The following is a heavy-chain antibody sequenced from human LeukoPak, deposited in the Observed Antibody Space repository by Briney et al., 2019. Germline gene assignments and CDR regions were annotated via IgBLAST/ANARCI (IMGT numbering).Heavy chain of an antibody. D-gene: IGHD3-3*01. CDR1: GGSISSGDYY. V-gene: IGHV4-30-4*01. Sequence: PSQTLSLTCTVSGGSISSGDYYWSWIRQPPGKGLEWIGYIYYSGSTYYNPSLKSRVTISVDTSKNQFSLKLSSVTAADTAVYYCARGRYYDFWSGRSSDAFDIWGQGTMVTVSS. CDR2: IYYSGST. J-gene: IGHJ3*02. CDR3: ARGRYYDFWSGRSSDAFDI.